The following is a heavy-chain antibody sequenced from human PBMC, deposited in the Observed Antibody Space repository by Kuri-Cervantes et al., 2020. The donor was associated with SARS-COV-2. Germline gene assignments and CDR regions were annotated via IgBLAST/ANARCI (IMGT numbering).Heavy chain of an antibody. D-gene: IGHD2-21*01. V-gene: IGHV3-30*04. J-gene: IGHJ4*02. CDR1: GFTFSSYA. CDR3: AKDRVGVQDF. Sequence: GESLKISFAASGFTFSSYAMHWVRQAPGKGLEWVAVISHDGKNKKCIASGKGRFTISRDNSQNTLYLHMKSLRSEDTAMYYCAKDRVGVQDFWGQGTLVIVSS. CDR2: ISHDGKNK.